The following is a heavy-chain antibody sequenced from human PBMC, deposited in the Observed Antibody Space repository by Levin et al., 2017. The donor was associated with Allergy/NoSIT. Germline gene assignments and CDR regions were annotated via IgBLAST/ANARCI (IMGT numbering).Heavy chain of an antibody. CDR3: AKKQCGTSGFSFYV. CDR2: ITGGGFNT. Sequence: ASVKVSCAVSGFTISEYAMAWVRQAPGKGLEWVSVITGGGFNTYYGDSVKGRFTVSRDDSKDTLYFELNSLGGEDTAVYYCAKKQCGTSGFSFYVWGQGTMVTVSS. J-gene: IGHJ3*01. V-gene: IGHV3-23*01. D-gene: IGHD1-1*01. CDR1: GFTISEYA.